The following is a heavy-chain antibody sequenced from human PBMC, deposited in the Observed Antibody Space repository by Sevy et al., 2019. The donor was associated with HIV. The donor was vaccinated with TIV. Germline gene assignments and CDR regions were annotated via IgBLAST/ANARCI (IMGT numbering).Heavy chain of an antibody. Sequence: SETLSLTCAVSGGSFSGFSWNWIRQPQGKGLEWIGEINHYSPSLKSRATISLDTSKNQFSLKRNSVTAADTALYFCARGVEGVVPSPIIGLGPWAKYWSFDLWGRGTLVTVSS. CDR3: ARGVEGVVPSPIIGLGPWAKYWSFDL. D-gene: IGHD2-2*02. CDR2: INH. J-gene: IGHJ2*01. V-gene: IGHV4-34*01. CDR1: GGSFSGFS.